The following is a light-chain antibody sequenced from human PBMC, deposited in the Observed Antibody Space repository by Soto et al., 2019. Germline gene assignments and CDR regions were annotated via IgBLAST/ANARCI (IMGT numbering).Light chain of an antibody. CDR1: QSIRSN. V-gene: IGKV3D-15*01. CDR2: GAS. J-gene: IGKJ1*01. CDR3: HQYENWPPT. Sequence: EIVMTQSPATLSVSPGERATFSCRASQSIRSNLAWYQHKPGQSPRLLISGASTRATGIPARFSGSGSGTEFTLTISSLQSEDFALYYGHQYENWPPTFGQGTKVEIK.